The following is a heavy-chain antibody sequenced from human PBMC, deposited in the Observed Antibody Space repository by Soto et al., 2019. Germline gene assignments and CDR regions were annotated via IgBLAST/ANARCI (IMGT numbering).Heavy chain of an antibody. CDR3: AKDSGYYDSLTVALY. D-gene: IGHD3-22*01. CDR2: ISGSGGST. CDR1: GFTFSSYA. Sequence: PGGSLRLSCAASGFTFSSYAMSWVRQAPGKGLEWVSAISGSGGSTYYADSVKGRFTISRDNSKNTLYLQMNSLRAEDTAVYYCAKDSGYYDSLTVALYWVQGTLVTVSS. V-gene: IGHV3-23*01. J-gene: IGHJ4*02.